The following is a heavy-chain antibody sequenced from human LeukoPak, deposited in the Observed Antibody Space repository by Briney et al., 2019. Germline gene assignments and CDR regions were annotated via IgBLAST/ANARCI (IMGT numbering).Heavy chain of an antibody. J-gene: IGHJ3*02. V-gene: IGHV1-24*01. CDR1: GYTLTELS. CDR3: ATVKLFYYDSSGLLGAFDI. Sequence: ASVKVSCKVSGYTLTELSMHWVRQAPGKGLEWMGGFDPEDGETIYAQKFQGRVTMTEDTSTDTAYMELSSLRSEDTAAYYCATVKLFYYDSSGLLGAFDIWGQGTMVTVSS. CDR2: FDPEDGET. D-gene: IGHD3-22*01.